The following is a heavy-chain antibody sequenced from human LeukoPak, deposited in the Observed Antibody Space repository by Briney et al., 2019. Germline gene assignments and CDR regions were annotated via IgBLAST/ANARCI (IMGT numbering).Heavy chain of an antibody. V-gene: IGHV4-30-2*01. D-gene: IGHD3-10*01. CDR3: ARDRGGNYYGMDV. Sequence: TLSLTCAVSGGSISSGGYSWSWIRQPPGKGLEWIGYIYHSGSTYYNPSLKSRVTISVDRSKNQFSLKLSSVTAADTAVYYCARDRGGNYYGMDVWGQGTTVTVSS. J-gene: IGHJ6*02. CDR1: GGSISSGGYS. CDR2: IYHSGST.